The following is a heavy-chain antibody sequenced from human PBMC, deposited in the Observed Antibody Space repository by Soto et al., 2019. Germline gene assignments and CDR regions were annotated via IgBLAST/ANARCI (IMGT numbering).Heavy chain of an antibody. V-gene: IGHV4-59*01. D-gene: IGHD4-17*01. CDR2: IYYSGST. J-gene: IGHJ4*02. Sequence: ETLSLTCTVSGGSISSYYWSWIRQPPGKGLEWIGYIYYSGSTNYNPSLKSRVTISVDTSKNHFSLKLSSVTATDTAVYYCARAYGDYVFDYWGQGILVTVSS. CDR1: GGSISSYY. CDR3: ARAYGDYVFDY.